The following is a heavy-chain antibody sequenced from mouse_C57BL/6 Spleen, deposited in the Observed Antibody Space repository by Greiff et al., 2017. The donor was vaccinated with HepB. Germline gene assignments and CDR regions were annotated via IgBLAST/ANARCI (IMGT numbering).Heavy chain of an antibody. D-gene: IGHD4-1*01. J-gene: IGHJ2*01. Sequence: QVQLQQPGAELVMPGASVKLSCKASGYTFTSYWMHWVKQRPGQGLEWIGEIDPSDSYTNYNQKFKGKSTLTVDKSSSTAYMQLSSLTSEDSAVYYCARSLTPLYFDYWGQGTTLTVSS. CDR2: IDPSDSYT. V-gene: IGHV1-69*01. CDR1: GYTFTSYW. CDR3: ARSLTPLYFDY.